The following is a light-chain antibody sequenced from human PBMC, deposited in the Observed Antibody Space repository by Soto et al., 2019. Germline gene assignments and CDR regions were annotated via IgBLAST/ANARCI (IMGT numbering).Light chain of an antibody. J-gene: IGLJ1*01. CDR3: QSYDSSLSGYV. Sequence: QLVLTQPPSVSGAPGQRVTISCTGSSSNIGATYDVHWYQQLPGTAPRLLIYGNTNRPSGVPDRFSGSKSGTSASLAITGXXXXXXXXXYCQSYDSSLSGYVFGTGTKLTVL. CDR1: SSNIGATYD. CDR2: GNT. V-gene: IGLV1-40*01.